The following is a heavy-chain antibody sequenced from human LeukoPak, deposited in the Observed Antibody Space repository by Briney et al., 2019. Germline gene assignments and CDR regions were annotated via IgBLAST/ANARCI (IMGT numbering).Heavy chain of an antibody. Sequence: GASVKVFCKASGYTFTSYDINWVRQATGQGLEWMGIINPSGGSTSYAQKFQGRVTMTRDMSTSTVYMELSSLRSEDTAVYYCARDDGSGPYYFDYWGQGTLVTVSS. CDR1: GYTFTSYD. CDR2: INPSGGST. J-gene: IGHJ4*02. CDR3: ARDDGSGPYYFDY. D-gene: IGHD6-19*01. V-gene: IGHV1-46*01.